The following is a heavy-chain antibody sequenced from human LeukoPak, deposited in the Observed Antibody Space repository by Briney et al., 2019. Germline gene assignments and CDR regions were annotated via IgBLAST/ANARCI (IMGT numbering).Heavy chain of an antibody. J-gene: IGHJ4*02. CDR1: GFTFSSYG. D-gene: IGHD6-6*01. Sequence: QPGGSLRLSCAASGFTFSSYGMHWVRQAPGKGLEWVAVIWYDGSNKYYADSVKGRFTISRDNAKNSLYLQMNSLRAEDTAVYYCARDGRKVSSSDPFDYWGQGTLVTVSS. CDR3: ARDGRKVSSSDPFDY. CDR2: IWYDGSNK. V-gene: IGHV3-33*01.